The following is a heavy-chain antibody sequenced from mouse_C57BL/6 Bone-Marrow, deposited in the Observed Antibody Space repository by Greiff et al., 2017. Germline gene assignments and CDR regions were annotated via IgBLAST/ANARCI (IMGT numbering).Heavy chain of an antibody. D-gene: IGHD1-1*01. CDR3: ARGTVVASRYWYFEV. Sequence: EVQLQQSVAELVRPGASVKLSCTASGFNIKNTYMHWVKQRPEQGLEWIGRIDPANGNSKYAPKFQGKATITADTSSNTAYLQLSSLTSEDTAIYYCARGTVVASRYWYFEVWGTGTTVTVSS. CDR1: GFNIKNTY. V-gene: IGHV14-3*01. J-gene: IGHJ1*03. CDR2: IDPANGNS.